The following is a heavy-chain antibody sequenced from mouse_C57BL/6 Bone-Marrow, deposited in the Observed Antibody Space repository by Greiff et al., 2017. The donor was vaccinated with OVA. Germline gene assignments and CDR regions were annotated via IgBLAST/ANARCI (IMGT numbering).Heavy chain of an antibody. CDR3: AREDLFDWYFDV. CDR2: IDPSDSYT. Sequence: QVQLQQPGAELVMPGASVKLSCKASGYTFTSYWMHWVKQRPGQGLEWIGEIDPSDSYTNYNQKFKGKSTLTVDKSSIPAYMQLSSLTSEDSAVYYCAREDLFDWYFDVWGTGTTVTVSS. V-gene: IGHV1-69*01. J-gene: IGHJ1*03. CDR1: GYTFTSYW.